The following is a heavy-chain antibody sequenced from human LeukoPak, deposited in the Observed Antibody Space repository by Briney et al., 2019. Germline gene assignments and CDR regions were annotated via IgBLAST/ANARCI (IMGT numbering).Heavy chain of an antibody. D-gene: IGHD3-3*01. CDR2: IIPILGIA. J-gene: IGHJ5*02. CDR3: ARDPTIFGVAGTNWFDP. V-gene: IGHV1-69*04. CDR1: GGTFSSYT. Sequence: SVKVSCKASGGTFSSYTISWVRQAPGQGLEWMGRIIPILGIANYAQKFQGRVTMTTDTSTSTAYMELRSLRSDDTAVYYCARDPTIFGVAGTNWFDPWGQGTLVTVSS.